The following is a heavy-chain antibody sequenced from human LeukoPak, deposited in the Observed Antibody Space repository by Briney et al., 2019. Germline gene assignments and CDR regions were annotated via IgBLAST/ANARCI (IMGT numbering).Heavy chain of an antibody. CDR2: INSDGSST. J-gene: IGHJ4*02. Sequence: GGSLRLSCAASGFTFSSYGMHWVRQAPGKGLVWVSRINSDGSSTSYADSVKGRFTISRDNAKNTLYLQMNSLRAEDTAVYYCAREPWNGYYFDYWGQGTLVTVSS. D-gene: IGHD1-1*01. CDR3: AREPWNGYYFDY. CDR1: GFTFSSYG. V-gene: IGHV3-74*01.